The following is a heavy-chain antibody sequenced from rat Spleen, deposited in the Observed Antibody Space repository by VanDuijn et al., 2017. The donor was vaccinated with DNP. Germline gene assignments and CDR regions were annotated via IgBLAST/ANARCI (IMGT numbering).Heavy chain of an antibody. D-gene: IGHD1-10*01. J-gene: IGHJ2*01. CDR3: TRDWSNNYEY. V-gene: IGHV2-15*01. CDR2: IWTGGTS. Sequence: QVQLKESGPGLVQPSQTLSLTCTVSGFSFTSYGVSWVRQPPGEGLEWVGAIWTGGTSDYNSAFKSRLTISRDTSKSQVFLKMNSLQTEDTAIYFCTRDWSNNYEYWGQGVMVTVSS. CDR1: GFSFTSYG.